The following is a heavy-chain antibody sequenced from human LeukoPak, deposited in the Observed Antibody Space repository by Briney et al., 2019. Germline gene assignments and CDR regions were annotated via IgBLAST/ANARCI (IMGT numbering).Heavy chain of an antibody. V-gene: IGHV4-4*02. J-gene: IGHJ3*02. CDR3: ARGPHRGIAVAGTGAFDI. D-gene: IGHD6-19*01. CDR2: IYHSGGT. Sequence: SGTLSLTCAVSGGSISSSNWWSWVRQPPGKGLEWIGEIYHSGGTNYNPSLKSRVTISVDKSKNQFSLKLSSVTAADTAVYYCARGPHRGIAVAGTGAFDIWGQGTMVTVSS. CDR1: GGSISSSNW.